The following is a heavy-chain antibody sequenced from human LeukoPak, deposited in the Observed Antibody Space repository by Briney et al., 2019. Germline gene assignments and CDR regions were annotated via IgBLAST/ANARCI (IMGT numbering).Heavy chain of an antibody. D-gene: IGHD3-10*01. V-gene: IGHV4-39*01. J-gene: IGHJ4*02. CDR2: IYYSGST. CDR3: ARFTHGGLREAGLFDY. CDR1: GGSISSSSYY. Sequence: PSETLSLTCTVSGGSISSSSYYWGWIRQPPGKGLEWIGSIYYSGSTYYNPSLKSRVTISVDTSKNQFSLKLSSVTAADTAVYYCARFTHGGLREAGLFDYWGQGTLVTVSS.